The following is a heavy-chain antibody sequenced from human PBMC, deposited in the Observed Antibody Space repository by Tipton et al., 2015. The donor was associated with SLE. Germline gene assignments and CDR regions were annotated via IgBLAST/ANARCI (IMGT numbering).Heavy chain of an antibody. J-gene: IGHJ1*01. CDR1: GGSFSGYY. V-gene: IGHV4-34*01. D-gene: IGHD3-3*01. CDR3: ARQEIFGVAGEYFQR. CDR2: INHSGST. Sequence: TLSLTCAVYGGSFSGYYWSWIRQPPGKGLEWIGEINHSGSTNYNPSLKSRVTISVDTSKNQFSLKLSSVTAADTAVYYCARQEIFGVAGEYFQRWGQGTLVTVSS.